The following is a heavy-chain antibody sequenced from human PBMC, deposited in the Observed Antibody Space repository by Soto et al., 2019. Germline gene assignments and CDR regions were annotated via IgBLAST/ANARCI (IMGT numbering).Heavy chain of an antibody. V-gene: IGHV4-31*03. Sequence: QAQLQESGPGLVKHSQTLSLTCTVSGGCISSGGYFWSCIRQHPGKGLEWIGYNYYSGSTYYNPSLKGRITISVDTSKNQFSLKLSSVTAADTAVYYCARKGSSCYSDAFDIWVQGTMVTVSS. CDR2: NYYSGST. CDR1: GGCISSGGYF. D-gene: IGHD3-22*01. J-gene: IGHJ3*02. CDR3: ARKGSSCYSDAFDI.